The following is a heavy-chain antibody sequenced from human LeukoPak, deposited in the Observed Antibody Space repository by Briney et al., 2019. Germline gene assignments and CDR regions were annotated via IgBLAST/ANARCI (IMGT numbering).Heavy chain of an antibody. CDR2: ISSSGGTI. V-gene: IGHV3-11*04. Sequence: GGSLRLSCAASGFTSSDYHMSWIRQAPGKGLEWVSYISSSGGTISYADSVKGRFTISRDNAKNSLYLHMNILRAEDTAVYFCARDNAKNANTEYYYMDVWGKGTTVTVSS. J-gene: IGHJ6*03. CDR1: GFTSSDYH. CDR3: ARDNAKNANTEYYYMDV. D-gene: IGHD4/OR15-4a*01.